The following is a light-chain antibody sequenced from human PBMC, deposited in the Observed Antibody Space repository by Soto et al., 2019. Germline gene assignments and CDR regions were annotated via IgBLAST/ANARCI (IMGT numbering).Light chain of an antibody. J-gene: IGLJ1*01. CDR3: QVWDITTDHYV. CDR1: NIGSKR. CDR2: YDS. V-gene: IGLV3-21*04. Sequence: SYELTQPPSVSVAPEKTARLTCGGDNIGSKRVHWYRQKPGQAPVLVIYYDSDRPSGIPERFSGSNSGNTSTLTINRVEAGDEADYYCQVWDITTDHYVFGTGTKLTVL.